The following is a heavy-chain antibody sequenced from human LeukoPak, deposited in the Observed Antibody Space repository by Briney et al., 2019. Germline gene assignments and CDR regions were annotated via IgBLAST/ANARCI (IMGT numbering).Heavy chain of an antibody. CDR3: ARDSGLAAAGIGY. CDR2: IYTSGST. CDR1: GGSISSGSYY. V-gene: IGHV4-61*02. D-gene: IGHD6-13*01. Sequence: SQTLSLTCTVSGGSISSGSYYWSWIQQPAGKGLEWIGRIYTSGSTNYNPSLKSRVTISVDTSKNQFSLKLSSVTAADTAVYYCARDSGLAAAGIGYWGQGTLVTVSS. J-gene: IGHJ4*02.